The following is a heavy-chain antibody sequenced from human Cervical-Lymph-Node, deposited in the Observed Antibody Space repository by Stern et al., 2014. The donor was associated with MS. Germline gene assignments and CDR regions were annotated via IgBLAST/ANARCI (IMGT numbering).Heavy chain of an antibody. CDR3: ARSCRSTSCFDY. CDR2: ISGDNDNA. CDR1: GYTFSSYG. V-gene: IGHV1-18*01. J-gene: IGHJ4*02. Sequence: VQLVESGAEVKKPGASVKVSCKASGYTFSSYGIGWVRQAPGPGLEWVGWISGDNDNANYAHNLQDRVTVITDKSTATTYMELNGLRSDDTAVYYCARSCRSTSCFDYWGQGTLVTVSS. D-gene: IGHD2-2*01.